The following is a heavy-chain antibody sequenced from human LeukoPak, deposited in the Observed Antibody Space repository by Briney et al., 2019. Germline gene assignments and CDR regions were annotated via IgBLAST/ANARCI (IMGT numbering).Heavy chain of an antibody. V-gene: IGHV4-34*01. CDR2: INHSGST. J-gene: IGHJ6*03. CDR3: ARGLRGRGYCSSTSCYGLTYYYYMDV. CDR1: GGSFSGYY. D-gene: IGHD2-2*01. Sequence: KPSETLSLTCAVYGGSFSGYYWSWIRQPPGKGLEWIGEINHSGSTNYNPSLKSRVTISVDTSKNQFSLKLSSVTAADTAVYYCARGLRGRGYCSSTSCYGLTYYYYMDVWGKGTTVTVSS.